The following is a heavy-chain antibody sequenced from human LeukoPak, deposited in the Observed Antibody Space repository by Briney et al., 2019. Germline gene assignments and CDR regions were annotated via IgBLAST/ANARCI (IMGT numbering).Heavy chain of an antibody. CDR3: ARDLEYSSGWYRAIGY. CDR2: IWYDGSNK. D-gene: IGHD6-19*01. Sequence: GGSLRLSCTASGFTFSSYAMNWVRQAPGKGLEWVAVIWYDGSNKYYADSVKGRFTISRDNSKNTLYLQMNSLRAEDTAVYYCARDLEYSSGWYRAIGYWGQGTLVTVSS. V-gene: IGHV3-33*08. CDR1: GFTFSSYA. J-gene: IGHJ4*02.